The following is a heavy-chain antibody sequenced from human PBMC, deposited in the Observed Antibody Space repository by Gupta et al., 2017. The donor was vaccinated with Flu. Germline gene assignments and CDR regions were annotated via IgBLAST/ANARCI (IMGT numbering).Heavy chain of an antibody. CDR3: ARGASGYGNFDY. CDR1: RFLFSGYW. D-gene: IGHD5-12*01. V-gene: IGHV3-74*01. Sequence: EVQLVESGGGLVQPGESLRLSCEVSRFLFSGYWMHWVRQAPGKGLVWVSRINDAGSSISYADSVQGRFTISRDNAKNTLYLQMNSLRPEDTAVYFCARGASGYGNFDYWGQGTLVTLSS. J-gene: IGHJ4*02. CDR2: INDAGSSI.